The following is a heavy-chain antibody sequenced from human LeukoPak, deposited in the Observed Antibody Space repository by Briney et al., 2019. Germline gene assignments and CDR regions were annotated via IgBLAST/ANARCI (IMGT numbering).Heavy chain of an antibody. CDR3: AKDARRGYSSSSRNWFDP. V-gene: IGHV3-23*01. CDR1: GFTFSSYA. D-gene: IGHD6-6*01. J-gene: IGHJ5*02. CDR2: ISGSGGST. Sequence: SLRLSCAASGFTFSSYAMSRVRQAPGKGLEWVSAISGSGGSTYYADSVKGRFTISRDNSKNTLYLQMNSLRAEDTAVYYCAKDARRGYSSSSRNWFDPWGQGTLVTVSS.